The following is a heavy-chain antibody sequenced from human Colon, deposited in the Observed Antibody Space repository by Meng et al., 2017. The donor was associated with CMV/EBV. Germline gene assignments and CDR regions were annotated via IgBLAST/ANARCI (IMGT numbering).Heavy chain of an antibody. J-gene: IGHJ4*02. Sequence: EVQLVQSGGVVVQPGGSLIRSCTASGIIINDYAMCWVRQTPGRGLEWVSLINWNGVNTYYADSVKGRFTISRDDSKNSLYLQMDSLTVGDSALYYCARGDSHGSGGHFDSWGQGTLVTVDS. D-gene: IGHD3-10*01. V-gene: IGHV3-43D*04. CDR1: GIIINDYA. CDR3: ARGDSHGSGGHFDS. CDR2: INWNGVNT.